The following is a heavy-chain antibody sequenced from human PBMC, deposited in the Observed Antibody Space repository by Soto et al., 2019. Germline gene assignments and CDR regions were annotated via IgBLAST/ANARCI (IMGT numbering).Heavy chain of an antibody. Sequence: SLRLSCAASGFTFSSYGMHWVRQAPGKGLEWVAVIWYDGSNKYYADSVEGRFTISRDNSKNTLYLQMNSLRAEDTAVYYCARDRYNYYYYGMDVWGQGTTVTVSS. D-gene: IGHD5-12*01. CDR2: IWYDGSNK. V-gene: IGHV3-33*01. J-gene: IGHJ6*02. CDR1: GFTFSSYG. CDR3: ARDRYNYYYYGMDV.